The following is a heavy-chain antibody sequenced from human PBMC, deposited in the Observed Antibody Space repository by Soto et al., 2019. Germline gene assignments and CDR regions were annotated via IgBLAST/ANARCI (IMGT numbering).Heavy chain of an antibody. V-gene: IGHV4-4*07. D-gene: IGHD3-16*01. J-gene: IGHJ6*02. CDR3: ARGPRGYVYYHGMDV. CDR2: IDTSGTT. Sequence: SETLSLTCTVSGGSISSYYCSWIRQAAGKGLEWIGRIDTSGTTNYNPSLRSRGTMSVDASKNQFSLNLSSVTAADTAVYFCARGPRGYVYYHGMDVWGQGTTVTVS. CDR1: GGSISSYY.